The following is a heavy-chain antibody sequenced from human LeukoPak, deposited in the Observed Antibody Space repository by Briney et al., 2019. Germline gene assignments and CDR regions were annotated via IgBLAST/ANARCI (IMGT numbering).Heavy chain of an antibody. D-gene: IGHD1-26*01. J-gene: IGHJ4*02. V-gene: IGHV1-69*05. Sequence: ASVKVSCKASGGTFSSYAICWVRQAPGQGLEWMGGIIPIFGTANYAQKFQGRVTITTDESTSTAYMELSSLRSEDTAVYYCARGSISGSYSQFDYWGQGTLVTVSS. CDR3: ARGSISGSYSQFDY. CDR1: GGTFSSYA. CDR2: IIPIFGTA.